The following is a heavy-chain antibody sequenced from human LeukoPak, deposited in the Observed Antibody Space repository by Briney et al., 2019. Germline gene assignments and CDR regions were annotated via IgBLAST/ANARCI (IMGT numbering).Heavy chain of an antibody. CDR3: ARGYETAYSYGYLRHFDY. J-gene: IGHJ4*02. Sequence: GSLRLSCAASGFTFSTHYMSWVRQAPGKGLEWVANINQDGSEKYYVDSVKGRFTISRDSAKNSLYLQMNSLRDEDTAVYYCARGYETAYSYGYLRHFDYWGQGTLVTVSS. CDR1: GFTFSTHY. V-gene: IGHV3-7*01. CDR2: INQDGSEK. D-gene: IGHD5-18*01.